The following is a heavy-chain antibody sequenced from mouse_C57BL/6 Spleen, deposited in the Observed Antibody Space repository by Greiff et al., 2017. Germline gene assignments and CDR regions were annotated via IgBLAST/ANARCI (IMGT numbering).Heavy chain of an antibody. V-gene: IGHV1-82*01. J-gene: IGHJ4*01. Sequence: QVQLQQSGPELVKPGASVKISCKASGYAFSSSWMNWVKQRPGKGLEWIGRIYPGDGDTNYNGKFKGKATLTADKSSSPAYMQLSSLTSEDSAVYFCATYSNYDYAMDYWGQGTSVTVSS. CDR2: IYPGDGDT. CDR1: GYAFSSSW. D-gene: IGHD2-5*01. CDR3: ATYSNYDYAMDY.